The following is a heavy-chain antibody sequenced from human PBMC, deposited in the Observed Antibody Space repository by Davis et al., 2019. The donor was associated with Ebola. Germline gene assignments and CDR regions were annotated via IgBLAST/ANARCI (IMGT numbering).Heavy chain of an antibody. CDR1: GYTFTSYD. CDR3: AKEGDLGYCGGDPCSSNLQPDY. Sequence: AASVKVSCKASGYTFTSYDINWVRQATGQGLEWMGWMNPNSGNTGYAQKFQGRVTMTRNTSISTAYMELSSLRSEDTAVYYCAKEGDLGYCGGDPCSSNLQPDYWGQGALVTVSS. V-gene: IGHV1-8*01. D-gene: IGHD2-15*01. J-gene: IGHJ4*02. CDR2: MNPNSGNT.